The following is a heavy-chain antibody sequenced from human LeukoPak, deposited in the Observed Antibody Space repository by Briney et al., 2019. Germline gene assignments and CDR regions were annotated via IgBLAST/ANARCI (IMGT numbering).Heavy chain of an antibody. J-gene: IGHJ6*02. CDR1: GFTFSSYA. CDR2: ISYDGSNK. Sequence: GGSLRLSCAASGFTFSSYAMHWVRQAPGKGLEWVAVISYDGSNKYYADSVKGRFTISRDNSKNTLYLQMNSLRAEDTAVYYCATDLIPGYPYYYGMDVWGQGTTVTVSS. D-gene: IGHD6-25*01. CDR3: ATDLIPGYPYYYGMDV. V-gene: IGHV3-30-3*01.